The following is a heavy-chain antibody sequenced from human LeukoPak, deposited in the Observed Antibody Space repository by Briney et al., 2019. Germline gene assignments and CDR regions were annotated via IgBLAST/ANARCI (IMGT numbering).Heavy chain of an antibody. CDR3: AKDNSPKVYCSGGSCYSDY. V-gene: IGHV3-23*01. CDR1: GFTFSNYA. D-gene: IGHD2-15*01. CDR2: ISGSGGSI. Sequence: GGSLRLSCAASGFTFSNYAMSWVRQAPGKGLEWVSGISGSGGSIYYADSVKGRFTISRDNSKNTLYLQMNSLRAEGTAVYYCAKDNSPKVYCSGGSCYSDYWGQGTLVTVSS. J-gene: IGHJ4*02.